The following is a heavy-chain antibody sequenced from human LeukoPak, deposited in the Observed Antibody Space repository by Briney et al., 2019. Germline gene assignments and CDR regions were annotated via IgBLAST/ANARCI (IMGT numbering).Heavy chain of an antibody. D-gene: IGHD2-2*01. Sequence: SETLSLTCAVSGYSISSGYYWGWIRQPPGKGLEWIGSIHHSGSTQHNPSLKSRVTISVDTSKNQFSLKLDSVTAADTAVYYCARGVRAFGLDVWGKGTMVTVSS. CDR2: IHHSGST. CDR1: GYSISSGYY. CDR3: ARGVRAFGLDV. V-gene: IGHV4-38-2*01. J-gene: IGHJ6*04.